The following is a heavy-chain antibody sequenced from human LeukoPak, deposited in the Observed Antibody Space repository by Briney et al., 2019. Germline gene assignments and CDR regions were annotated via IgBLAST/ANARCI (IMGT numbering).Heavy chain of an antibody. J-gene: IGHJ4*02. D-gene: IGHD6-13*01. Sequence: GGSLRLSCAASGFTFSGFNMNWVRQAPGKGLEWVSYISSGSGTIYHADSVKGRFTISRDIAKNSLYLQINSLRVEDTAVYYCARGAGHFDYWGQGTLVTVSS. CDR2: ISSGSGTI. CDR3: ARGAGHFDY. CDR1: GFTFSGFN. V-gene: IGHV3-48*01.